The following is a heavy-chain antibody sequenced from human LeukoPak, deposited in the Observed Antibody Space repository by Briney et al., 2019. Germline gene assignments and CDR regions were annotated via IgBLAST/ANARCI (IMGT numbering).Heavy chain of an antibody. J-gene: IGHJ5*02. CDR2: IKQDGSEK. Sequence: PGGSLRLSCAASGFTFSSYWMSWVRQAPGKGLEWVANIKQDGSEKYYVDSVKGRFTISRDNAKNSLYLHMNSLRAEDTAVYYCARKYSSGWYVYWFDPWGQGTLVTVSS. V-gene: IGHV3-7*01. CDR3: ARKYSSGWYVYWFDP. D-gene: IGHD6-19*01. CDR1: GFTFSSYW.